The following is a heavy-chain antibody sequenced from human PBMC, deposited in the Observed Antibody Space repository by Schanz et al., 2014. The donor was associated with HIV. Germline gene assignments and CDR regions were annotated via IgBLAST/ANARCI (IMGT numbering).Heavy chain of an antibody. CDR1: GYTFTSYG. CDR2: IIPMFGTV. V-gene: IGHV1-69*13. Sequence: QVQLVQSGAEVKKPGASVKVSCKASGYTFTSYGISWVRQAPGQGLEWMGGIIPMFGTVNYAQRFQGRVTISADESTSTAYMDLSGLRYEDTAVFYCARGDGGYWYYFDYWGQGTLVTVSS. D-gene: IGHD5-12*01. J-gene: IGHJ4*02. CDR3: ARGDGGYWYYFDY.